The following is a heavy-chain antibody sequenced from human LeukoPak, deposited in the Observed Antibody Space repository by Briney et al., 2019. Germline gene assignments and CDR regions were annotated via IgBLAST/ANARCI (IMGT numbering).Heavy chain of an antibody. CDR1: GFTFSSSE. Sequence: GGSLRLSCAASGFTFSSSEMNWVRQAPGKGLEWVSYISSSGTTIYYADSVKGRFTISRDNSKSTLYLQMNSLRAEDTAVYYCGRYYVMDVWGQGTSVTVSS. V-gene: IGHV3-48*03. CDR3: GRYYVMDV. J-gene: IGHJ6*02. CDR2: ISSSGTTI.